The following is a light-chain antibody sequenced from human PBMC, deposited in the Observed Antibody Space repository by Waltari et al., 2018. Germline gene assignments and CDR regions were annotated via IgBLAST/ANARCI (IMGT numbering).Light chain of an antibody. V-gene: IGKV3-11*01. J-gene: IGKJ1*01. Sequence: EIFLTQSPATLSVSAGERAALSCRASQSVGTSLAWYQHRTGQAPRPLIYDASKRAAGIPARFSGSGSGTDFTLAIDTLEPEDFAVYYCQQRNTWPRTFGQGTKVEI. CDR3: QQRNTWPRT. CDR1: QSVGTS. CDR2: DAS.